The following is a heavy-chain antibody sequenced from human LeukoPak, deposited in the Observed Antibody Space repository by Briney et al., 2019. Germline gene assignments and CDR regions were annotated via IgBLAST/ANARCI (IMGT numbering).Heavy chain of an antibody. CDR3: AREAVAAPFDY. J-gene: IGHJ4*02. Sequence: ASVKVSRKASGYTFTSYYMHWVRQAPGQGLEWMGIINPSGGSTSYAQKFQGRVTMTRDTSTSTVYMELSSLRSEDTAVYYCAREAVAAPFDYWGQGTLVTVSS. D-gene: IGHD6-19*01. CDR2: INPSGGST. V-gene: IGHV1-46*01. CDR1: GYTFTSYY.